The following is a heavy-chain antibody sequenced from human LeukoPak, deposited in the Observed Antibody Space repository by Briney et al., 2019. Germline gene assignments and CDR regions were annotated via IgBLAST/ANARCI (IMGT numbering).Heavy chain of an antibody. CDR1: KITFSSYW. V-gene: IGHV3-7*01. Sequence: GGSLRLSCTSSKITFSSYWMSWVRQAPGKGLEWVANIKQDGSEKYYVDSLKGRFTISRDNAKNSLYLQMNSLRAEDTAVYYCATSQTTSGRYGNAFDIWGQGTMVTVSS. D-gene: IGHD6-19*01. J-gene: IGHJ3*02. CDR3: ATSQTTSGRYGNAFDI. CDR2: IKQDGSEK.